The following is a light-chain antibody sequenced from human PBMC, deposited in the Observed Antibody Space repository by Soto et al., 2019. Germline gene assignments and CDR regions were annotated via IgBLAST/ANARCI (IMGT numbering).Light chain of an antibody. CDR1: QGISSA. CDR2: DAS. V-gene: IGKV1-13*02. CDR3: QQFNSYPST. J-gene: IGKJ1*01. Sequence: AIQLTQNPSSLSASVGDRVTITCRASQGISSALAWYQQKPGKAPKLLIYDASSLERGVPSRFSGSGSGTDFTLTISSLQPEDFATYYCQQFNSYPSTFGQGTKV.